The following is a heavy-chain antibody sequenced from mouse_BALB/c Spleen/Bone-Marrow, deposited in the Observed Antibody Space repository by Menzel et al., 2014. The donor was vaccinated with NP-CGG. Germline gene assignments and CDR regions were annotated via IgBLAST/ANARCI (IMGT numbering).Heavy chain of an antibody. CDR2: ISSGSSTI. CDR1: GFTFSSFG. J-gene: IGHJ4*01. V-gene: IGHV5-17*02. Sequence: EVKLMESGGGLAQPGGSRKLSCAASGFTFSSFGMHRVRQAPEKGLEWVAYISSGSSTIYYADTVKGRFTISRDNPKNTLFLQMTSLRSEDTAMYYCVRSYDSYAMAFWGQGTSVTVSS. CDR3: VRSYDSYAMAF. D-gene: IGHD2-10*02.